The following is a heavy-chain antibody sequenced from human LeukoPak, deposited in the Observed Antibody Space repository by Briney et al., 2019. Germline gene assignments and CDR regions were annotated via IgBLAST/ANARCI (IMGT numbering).Heavy chain of an antibody. CDR1: GGSISSYY. J-gene: IGHJ4*02. CDR3: ASLRFLEWSIVN. CDR2: IYYSGST. Sequence: PSETLSLTCTVSGGSISSYYWSWIRQPPGKGLEWIGYIYYSGSTNYNPSLKSRVTISVDTSKNQFSLKLSSVTAADTAVYYCASLRFLEWSIVNWGQGTLVTVSS. D-gene: IGHD3-3*01. V-gene: IGHV4-59*08.